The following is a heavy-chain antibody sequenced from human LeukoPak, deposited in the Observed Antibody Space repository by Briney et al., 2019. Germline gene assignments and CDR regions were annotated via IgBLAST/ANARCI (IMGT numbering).Heavy chain of an antibody. CDR3: ARDQTVGAAGED. V-gene: IGHV1-69*04. J-gene: IGHJ4*02. D-gene: IGHD6-13*01. CDR2: IIPILGIA. CDR1: GGTFSSYA. Sequence: SVKVSCKASGGTFSSYAISWVRQAPGQGLEWMGRIIPILGIANYAQKFQGRVTITADKSTSTAYMELSSLRSEDTAVYYCARDQTVGAAGEDWGQGTLVTVSS.